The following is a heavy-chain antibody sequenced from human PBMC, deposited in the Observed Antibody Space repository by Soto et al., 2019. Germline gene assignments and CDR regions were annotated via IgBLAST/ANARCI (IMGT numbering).Heavy chain of an antibody. Sequence: QVQLVESGGGVVQPGRSLRLSCAASGFTFSSYGMHWVRQAPGKGLEWVAVISYDGSNKYYADSVKGRFTISRDNSKNTLYLQMNSLRAEDTAVYYCAKERYYDSRGYLSYWCQGTLVTVSS. J-gene: IGHJ4*02. D-gene: IGHD3-22*01. V-gene: IGHV3-30*18. CDR2: ISYDGSNK. CDR1: GFTFSSYG. CDR3: AKERYYDSRGYLSY.